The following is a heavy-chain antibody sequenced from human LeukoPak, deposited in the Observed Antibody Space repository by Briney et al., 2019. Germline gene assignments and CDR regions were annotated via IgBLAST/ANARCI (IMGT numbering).Heavy chain of an antibody. CDR3: VRGAPFDC. V-gene: IGHV3-74*01. J-gene: IGHJ4*02. CDR2: ISPDGTST. D-gene: IGHD1-26*01. CDR1: RFTVTSFW. Sequence: SGGSLRLSCAASRFTVTSFWMHWDRPAPGKGRVWVSRISPDGTSTAYADPVKGRFTISRDSAQNMLFLQMNGLRVDDTAVYYCVRGAPFDCWGQGTLVTVPS.